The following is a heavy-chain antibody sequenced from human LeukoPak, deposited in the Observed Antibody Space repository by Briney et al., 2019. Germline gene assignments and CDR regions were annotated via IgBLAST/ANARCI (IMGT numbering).Heavy chain of an antibody. V-gene: IGHV4-34*01. J-gene: IGHJ3*01. CDR3: ARRIMVRGVMGAFDV. CDR1: GGSFSGYY. Sequence: SETLSLTCAVYGGSFSGYYWSWIRQPPGKGLEWIGEINHSGSTNYNPSLKSRVTISVDTSKNQSSLKLSSVTAADTAVYYCARRIMVRGVMGAFDVWGQGTMVTVSS. D-gene: IGHD3-10*01. CDR2: INHSGST.